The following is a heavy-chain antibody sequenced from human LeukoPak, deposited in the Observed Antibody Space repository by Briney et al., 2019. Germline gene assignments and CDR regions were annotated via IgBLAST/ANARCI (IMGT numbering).Heavy chain of an antibody. J-gene: IGHJ5*02. CDR2: IRYDGNNK. CDR3: TKGDDYGASTRLPKYNWFDP. CDR1: GFTFSFCA. V-gene: IGHV3-30*02. Sequence: PGGSLRLSCAASGFTFSFCAMHWVRQAPGKGLEWVAFIRYDGNNKNYADSVKGRFTISRDNSRDTLYLQMNSLRAEDTAVYYCTKGDDYGASTRLPKYNWFDPWGQGTLVTVSS. D-gene: IGHD4/OR15-4a*01.